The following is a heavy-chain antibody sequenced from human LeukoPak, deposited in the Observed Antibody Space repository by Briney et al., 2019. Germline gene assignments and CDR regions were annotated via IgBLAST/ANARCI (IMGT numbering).Heavy chain of an antibody. Sequence: PSETLSLTCTVSGGSISSYYWSWIRQPPGKGLEWIGEINHSGSTNYNPSLKSRVTISVDTSKNQFSLKLSSVTAADTAVYYCARRARFTMIVVVYHRYAFDIWGQGTMVTVSS. V-gene: IGHV4-34*01. CDR1: GGSISSYY. D-gene: IGHD3-22*01. CDR2: INHSGST. CDR3: ARRARFTMIVVVYHRYAFDI. J-gene: IGHJ3*02.